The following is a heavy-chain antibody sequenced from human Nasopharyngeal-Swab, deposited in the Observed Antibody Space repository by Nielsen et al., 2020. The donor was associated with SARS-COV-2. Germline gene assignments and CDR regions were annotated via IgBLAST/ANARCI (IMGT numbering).Heavy chain of an antibody. V-gene: IGHV1-3*01. J-gene: IGHJ6*02. CDR2: INAANGDT. Sequence: ASVKVSCKASGYTFTSHAMHWVRQAPGQRLEWLGWINAANGDTKYSQKIQGRVTMTRDTSTSTVYMELSSLRSEDTAVYYCARDLTATVTTNYYYGMDVWGQGTTVTVSS. CDR3: ARDLTATVTTNYYYGMDV. D-gene: IGHD4-17*01. CDR1: GYTFTSHA.